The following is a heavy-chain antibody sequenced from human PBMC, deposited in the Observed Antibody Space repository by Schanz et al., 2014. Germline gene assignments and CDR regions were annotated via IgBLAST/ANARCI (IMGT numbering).Heavy chain of an antibody. D-gene: IGHD6-19*01. Sequence: QVQLQESGPGLVKPSQTVSLTCSVSGGSISSGSYYWNWIRQPAGKGLEWIGRVYTSGSTNYNPSLKSRVTISVDKPKKQFSLKVTSMTAADTAVYYCARGHHPHGITVAARGFDPWGQGTLVTVSS. CDR1: GGSISSGSYY. CDR2: VYTSGST. J-gene: IGHJ5*02. V-gene: IGHV4-61*02. CDR3: ARGHHPHGITVAARGFDP.